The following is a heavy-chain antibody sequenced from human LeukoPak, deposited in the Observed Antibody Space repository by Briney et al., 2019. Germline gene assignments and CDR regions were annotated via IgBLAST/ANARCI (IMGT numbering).Heavy chain of an antibody. Sequence: ASVKVSCKAFGYIFTNYYIHWMRQAPGQGLECMGMINPSGSSTSYAQKFQSRITMTRDTSTSTVYMELSSLRSEDTAVYYCARDTHITGQVLSGMDVWGQGTTVTVS. CDR3: ARDTHITGQVLSGMDV. CDR1: GYIFTNYY. J-gene: IGHJ6*02. D-gene: IGHD3-10*01. CDR2: INPSGSST. V-gene: IGHV1-46*01.